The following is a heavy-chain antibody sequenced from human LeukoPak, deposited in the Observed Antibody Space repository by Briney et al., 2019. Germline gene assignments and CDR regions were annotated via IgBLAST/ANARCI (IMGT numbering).Heavy chain of an antibody. CDR1: GFTFSSYS. Sequence: PGGSLRLSCAASGFTFSSYSMNWVRQAPGKGLEWVSSISSSSSYIYYADSVKGRFTISRDNAKNSLYLQMNSLRAEDTAVYYCARGPFWEVDDAFDIWGQGTMVTVSS. CDR2: ISSSSSYI. D-gene: IGHD3-16*01. CDR3: ARGPFWEVDDAFDI. V-gene: IGHV3-21*01. J-gene: IGHJ3*02.